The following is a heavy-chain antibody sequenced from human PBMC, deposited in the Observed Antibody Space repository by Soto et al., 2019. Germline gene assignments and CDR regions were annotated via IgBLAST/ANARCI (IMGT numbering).Heavy chain of an antibody. CDR3: ARDRSVVVVVAATLDY. Sequence: ASVKVSCKASGGTFSSYAISWVRQAPGQGLEWMGGISAYYGTANYAQKLQGRVTMTTDTSTSTAYMELRSLRSDDTAVYYCARDRSVVVVVAATLDYWGQGTLVTVSS. CDR1: GGTFSSYA. CDR2: ISAYYGTA. J-gene: IGHJ4*02. D-gene: IGHD2-15*01. V-gene: IGHV1-18*01.